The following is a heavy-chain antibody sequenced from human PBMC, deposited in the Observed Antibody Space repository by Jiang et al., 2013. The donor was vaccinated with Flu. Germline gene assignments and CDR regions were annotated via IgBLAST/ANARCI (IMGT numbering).Heavy chain of an antibody. D-gene: IGHD3-10*01. CDR1: GFSLSTSGVG. CDR2: IYWNDDK. CDR3: AHSRPTYYYGSGSYPPTYYFDY. J-gene: IGHJ4*02. Sequence: KPTQTLTLTCTFSGFSLSTSGVGVGWIRQPPGKALEWLALIYWNDDKRYSPSLKSRLTITKDTSKNQVVLTMTNMDPVDTATYYCAHSRPTYYYGSGSYPPTYYFDYWGQGTLVTVSS. V-gene: IGHV2-5*01.